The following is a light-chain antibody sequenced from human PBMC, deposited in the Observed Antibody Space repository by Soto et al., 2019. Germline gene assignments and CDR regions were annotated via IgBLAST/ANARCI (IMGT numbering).Light chain of an antibody. CDR2: WAS. Sequence: DIVMTHSPDSLAVSLGERATINCKSSQSVLYSSNNKNYFAWYQQKPGQPPKLLIYWASTPESGVPERFSGSGSGTDFTLTISSLQAKDVAVYYCQQYYSTPPTFGQGTKVEIK. J-gene: IGKJ1*01. CDR1: QSVLYSSNNKNY. CDR3: QQYYSTPPT. V-gene: IGKV4-1*01.